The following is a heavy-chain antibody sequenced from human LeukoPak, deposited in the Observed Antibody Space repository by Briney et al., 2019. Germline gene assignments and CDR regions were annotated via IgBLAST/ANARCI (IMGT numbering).Heavy chain of an antibody. Sequence: GGSRRLSCAASGFTFSSYAMHWVRQAPGKGLEWVAVISYDGSNKYYADSVKGRFTISRDNSKNTLYLQMNSLRAEDTAVYYCARVLATATLSGPGYWGQGTLVTVSS. CDR3: ARVLATATLSGPGY. J-gene: IGHJ4*02. CDR2: ISYDGSNK. D-gene: IGHD1-26*01. V-gene: IGHV3-30*04. CDR1: GFTFSSYA.